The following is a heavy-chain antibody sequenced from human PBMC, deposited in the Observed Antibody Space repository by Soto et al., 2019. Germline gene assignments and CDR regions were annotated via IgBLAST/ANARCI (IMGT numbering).Heavy chain of an antibody. V-gene: IGHV3-7*01. J-gene: IGHJ6*03. CDR1: GFTFSTHW. Sequence: GGSLRLSCAASGFTFSTHWMSWVLQAPGKGLEWVANIKQDGSEKNYVDSVKGRFTISRDNAKNSLYLQMNSLRAEDTAVDYSASDQTTSRYMDVWGKGTTVSVSS. CDR3: ASDQTTSRYMDV. D-gene: IGHD1-7*01. CDR2: IKQDGSEK.